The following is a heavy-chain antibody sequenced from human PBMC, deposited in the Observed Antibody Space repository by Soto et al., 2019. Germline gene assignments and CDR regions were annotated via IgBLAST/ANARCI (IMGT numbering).Heavy chain of an antibody. CDR2: IYPGDSDT. J-gene: IGHJ1*01. CDR3: ESRGATNTDEYFKY. Sequence: GAALKLSGEGSGDRFTSYWSWSVRQMPGKGLEWMGIIYPGDSDTRYSPSFQGQVTISADKSIITASLQWSSLKATATAMSSRESRGATNTDEYFKYFGQRTRVIVAS. V-gene: IGHV5-51*01. D-gene: IGHD1-26*01. CDR1: GDRFTSYW.